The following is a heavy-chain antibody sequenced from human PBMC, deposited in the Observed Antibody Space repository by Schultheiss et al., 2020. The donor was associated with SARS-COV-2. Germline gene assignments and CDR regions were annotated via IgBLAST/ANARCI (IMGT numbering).Heavy chain of an antibody. V-gene: IGHV1-18*01. Sequence: ASVKVSCKASGYTFTSYGISWVRQAPGQGLEWMGWISTYNGVTNYAQKLQGRATMTTDTSTSTAYMELRSLRSDDTAVYYCARDIPYSSGWFAADYWGQGTLVTVSS. CDR2: ISTYNGVT. CDR1: GYTFTSYG. J-gene: IGHJ4*02. D-gene: IGHD6-19*01. CDR3: ARDIPYSSGWFAADY.